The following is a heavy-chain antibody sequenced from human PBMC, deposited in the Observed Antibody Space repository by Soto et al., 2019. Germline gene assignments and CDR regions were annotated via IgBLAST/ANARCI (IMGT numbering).Heavy chain of an antibody. V-gene: IGHV1-2*04. J-gene: IGHJ4*02. D-gene: IGHD2-2*01. CDR2: INPNSGGT. CDR3: ARALPGDCSSTSCPVPYFDY. Sequence: QVQLVQSGAEVKKPGASVKVSCKASGYTFTGYYMHWVRQAPGQGLEWMGWINPNSGGTNYAQKFQGWVTMTRDTSISTAYMELSRLRSDDTAVYYCARALPGDCSSTSCPVPYFDYWGQGTLVTVSS. CDR1: GYTFTGYY.